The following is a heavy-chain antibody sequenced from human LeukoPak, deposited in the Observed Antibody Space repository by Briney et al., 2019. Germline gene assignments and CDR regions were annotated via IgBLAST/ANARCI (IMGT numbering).Heavy chain of an antibody. D-gene: IGHD3-22*01. V-gene: IGHV3-21*01. CDR2: ISSSSSYI. CDR1: GFTFSSYS. CDR3: ARGSSGYLYYFDY. Sequence: GGSLRLSCAASGFTFSSYSMNWVRQAPGKGLEWVSSISSSSSYIYYADSVKGRFTISRDNAKNSLYLQMNSLRAEDTAVYYCARGSSGYLYYFDYWGQGTLVTVSS. J-gene: IGHJ4*02.